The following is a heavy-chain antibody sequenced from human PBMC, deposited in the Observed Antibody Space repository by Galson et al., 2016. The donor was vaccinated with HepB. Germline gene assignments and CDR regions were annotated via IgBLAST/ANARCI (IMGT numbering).Heavy chain of an antibody. J-gene: IGHJ3*01. Sequence: SLRLSCAASGFTLSNYWMSWVRQAPGKGLECVANLKQDGSDKYYVDSVMGRFTISRDHAKNSLYLQMNSLSAEDTAVYYCATGGSRGISDAFGFWGQGTMVTVSS. V-gene: IGHV3-7*01. CDR1: GFTLSNYW. CDR3: ATGGSRGISDAFGF. CDR2: LKQDGSDK. D-gene: IGHD3-16*01.